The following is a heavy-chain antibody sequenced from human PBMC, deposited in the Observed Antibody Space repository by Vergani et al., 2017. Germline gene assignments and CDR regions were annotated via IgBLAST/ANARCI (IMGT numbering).Heavy chain of an antibody. Sequence: EAQLAESGGGLVQPGQSLRLSCTASGFTTGDYAMSWFRQAPGKGLEWVGLISSDMFGAGGAREYAASVKGWFTISRDDSRETVDLQMDRLETPDTAAYYCARRIVVEPGNPMVDWRVPW. CDR2: ISSDMFGAGGAR. CDR3: ARRIVVEPGNPMVDWRVP. V-gene: IGHV3-49*03. CDR1: GFTTGDYA. D-gene: IGHD2-21*01. J-gene: IGHJ5*02.